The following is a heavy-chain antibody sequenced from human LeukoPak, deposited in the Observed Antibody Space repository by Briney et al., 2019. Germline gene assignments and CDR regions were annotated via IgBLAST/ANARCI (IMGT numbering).Heavy chain of an antibody. J-gene: IGHJ4*02. V-gene: IGHV3-21*01. CDR3: ARDYGGSSPFDY. CDR2: ISGSSSYI. Sequence: PGGSLRLSCAASGFTFSGYDMNWVRQAPGKGLEWVSSISGSSSYIYYADSTKGRFTISRDNAKNSLYLQMNSLRAEDTAVYYCARDYGGSSPFDYWGQGTLVTVSS. D-gene: IGHD4-23*01. CDR1: GFTFSGYD.